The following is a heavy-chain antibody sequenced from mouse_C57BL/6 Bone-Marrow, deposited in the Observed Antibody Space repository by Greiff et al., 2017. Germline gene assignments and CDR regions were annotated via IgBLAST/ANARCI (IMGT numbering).Heavy chain of an antibody. J-gene: IGHJ2*01. D-gene: IGHD3-2*02. Sequence: VQLVESGPELVKPGASVKISCKASGYAFSSSWMNWVKQRPGKGLEWIGRIYPGDGDTNYNGKFKGKATLTADKSSSTSYMQLSSLTSEDSAVYFCARRGQLRGYFDYWGQGTTLTVSS. CDR1: GYAFSSSW. CDR3: ARRGQLRGYFDY. CDR2: IYPGDGDT. V-gene: IGHV1-82*01.